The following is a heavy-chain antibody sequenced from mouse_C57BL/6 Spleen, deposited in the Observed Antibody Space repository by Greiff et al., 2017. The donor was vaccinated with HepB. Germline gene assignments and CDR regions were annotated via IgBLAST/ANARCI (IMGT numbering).Heavy chain of an antibody. Sequence: EVQLQQSGAELVRPGASVKLSCTASGFNIKDYYMHWVKQRPEQGLEWIGRIDPEDGDTEYAPKFQGKATMTADTSSNTAYLQLSSLTSEDTAVYCCTYYGSSYRAMDYWGQGTSVTVSS. V-gene: IGHV14-1*01. CDR3: TYYGSSYRAMDY. CDR1: GFNIKDYY. D-gene: IGHD1-1*01. CDR2: IDPEDGDT. J-gene: IGHJ4*01.